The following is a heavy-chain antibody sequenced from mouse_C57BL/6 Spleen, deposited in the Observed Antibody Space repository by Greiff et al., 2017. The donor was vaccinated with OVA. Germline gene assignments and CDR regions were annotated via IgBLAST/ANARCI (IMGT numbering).Heavy chain of an antibody. CDR1: GYTFTDYY. J-gene: IGHJ3*01. V-gene: IGHV1-76*01. CDR2: IYPGSGNT. Sequence: QVQLQQSGAELVRPGASVKLSCKASGYTFTDYYINWVKQRPGQGLEWIARIYPGSGNTYYNEKFKGKATLTADKSSSTAYMQRSSLTSEDSAFYFCATSKPYSNGAWFAYWGQGTLVTVSA. D-gene: IGHD2-5*01. CDR3: ATSKPYSNGAWFAY.